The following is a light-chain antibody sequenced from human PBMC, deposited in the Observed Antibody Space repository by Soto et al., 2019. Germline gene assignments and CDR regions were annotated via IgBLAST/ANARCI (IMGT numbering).Light chain of an antibody. CDR1: QYISTL. V-gene: IGKV1D-12*01. Sequence: DIQMTQSPSSVSASVGDRVTITCRASQYISTLLAWYQQRPGKAPKLLTYVASSLQSGVPSRFSGVGSGTDFTLTISSLQPEDFATYYCQQAYSFPLTFGGGTEVEIK. CDR3: QQAYSFPLT. CDR2: VAS. J-gene: IGKJ4*01.